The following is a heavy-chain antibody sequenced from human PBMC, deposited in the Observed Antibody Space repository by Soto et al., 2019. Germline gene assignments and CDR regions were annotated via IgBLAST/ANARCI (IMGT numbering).Heavy chain of an antibody. J-gene: IGHJ6*02. V-gene: IGHV1-69*13. CDR1: GGTFSSYA. CDR2: IIPIFGTA. CDR3: ARVGHSSSSFYYYYGMDV. Sequence: GASVKVSCKASGGTFSSYAISWVRQAPGQGLEWMGGIIPIFGTANYAQKFQGRVTITADESTSTAYMELSSLRSEDTAVYYCARVGHSSSSFYYYYGMDVWGQGTTVTVSS. D-gene: IGHD6-6*01.